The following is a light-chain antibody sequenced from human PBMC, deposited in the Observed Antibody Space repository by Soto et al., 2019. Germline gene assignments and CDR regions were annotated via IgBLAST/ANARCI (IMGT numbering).Light chain of an antibody. J-gene: IGLJ2*01. CDR1: SSDVGGYNY. CDR3: SSYTTNNTVV. Sequence: QSVLTQPASVSGSPGQSITISCTGTSSDVGGYNYVSWYQQHPGKAPKLIIYEVSNRPSGVSNRFSGSKSGNTASLTISDLQGEDEADYYCSSYTTNNTVVFGGGTKVTVL. V-gene: IGLV2-14*01. CDR2: EVS.